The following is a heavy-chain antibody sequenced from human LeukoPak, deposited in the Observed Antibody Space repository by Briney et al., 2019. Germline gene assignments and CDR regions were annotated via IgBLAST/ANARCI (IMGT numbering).Heavy chain of an antibody. J-gene: IGHJ4*02. V-gene: IGHV1-24*01. CDR2: FDPEDGET. Sequence: GASVKVSCKVSGYTLTELSMHWVRQAPGKGLEWMGGFDPEDGETIYAQKFQGRVTMTEDTSTDTAYMELSSLRSEDTAVYYCATSPLDTAMVPLGYWGQGTLVTVSS. CDR3: ATSPLDTAMVPLGY. CDR1: GYTLTELS. D-gene: IGHD5-18*01.